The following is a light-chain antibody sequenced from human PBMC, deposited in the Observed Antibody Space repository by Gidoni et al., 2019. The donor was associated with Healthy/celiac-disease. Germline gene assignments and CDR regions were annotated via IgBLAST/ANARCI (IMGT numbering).Light chain of an antibody. Sequence: DIQMTQSPSSLSASVGDRVTITCRASQSISSYLNWYQQKPGKAPKLLIYAASSLQSGVPSRFSGSGSGTDFTLTISSPQPEDFATYYCQQSYSTPLTFXRXTKVEIK. CDR1: QSISSY. CDR2: AAS. V-gene: IGKV1-39*01. J-gene: IGKJ4*01. CDR3: QQSYSTPLT.